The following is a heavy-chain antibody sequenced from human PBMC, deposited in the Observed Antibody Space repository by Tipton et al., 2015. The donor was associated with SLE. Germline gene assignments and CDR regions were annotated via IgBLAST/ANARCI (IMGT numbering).Heavy chain of an antibody. V-gene: IGHV4-34*01. CDR1: GGSLSGHR. J-gene: IGHJ4*02. Sequence: LRLSCAVYGGSLSGHRWSWIRQSPGKGLECIGESNDSGSTNYHPSLKSRATISIDTSKNQFSLKLTSVTAADTAVYYCARGKISWAVFVVRSYFDSWGQGTQVTVSS. CDR2: SNDSGST. CDR3: ARGKISWAVFVVRSYFDS. D-gene: IGHD2-8*02.